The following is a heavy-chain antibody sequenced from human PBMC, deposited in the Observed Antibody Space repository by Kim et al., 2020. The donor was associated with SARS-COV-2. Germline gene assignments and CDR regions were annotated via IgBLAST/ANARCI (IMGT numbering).Heavy chain of an antibody. CDR3: ARERNIVVVVAATPDAFDI. J-gene: IGHJ3*02. Sequence: RVTISVDTSKNQFSLKLSSVTAADTAVYYCARERNIVVVVAATPDAFDIWGQGTMVTVSS. D-gene: IGHD2-15*01. V-gene: IGHV4-31*02.